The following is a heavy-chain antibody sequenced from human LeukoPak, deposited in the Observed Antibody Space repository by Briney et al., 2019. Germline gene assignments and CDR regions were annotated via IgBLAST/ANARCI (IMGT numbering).Heavy chain of an antibody. CDR1: GYSFTSYW. Sequence: GESLKISCKGSGYSFTSYWIGWVRQMPGKGLEWMGIIYPGDSDTRYSPSFQGQVTISADKPISTAYLQWSSLKASDTAMYYCVLSTMIPPYYFDYWGQGTLVTVSS. CDR2: IYPGDSDT. J-gene: IGHJ4*02. CDR3: VLSTMIPPYYFDY. V-gene: IGHV5-51*04. D-gene: IGHD3-22*01.